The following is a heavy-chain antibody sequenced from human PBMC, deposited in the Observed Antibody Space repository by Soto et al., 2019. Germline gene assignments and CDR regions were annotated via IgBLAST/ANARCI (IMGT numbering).Heavy chain of an antibody. Sequence: QVQLVESGGGVVQPGTSLRLSCAASGFTFSSYGMQWVRQAPGKGLECVALTLHDGSNDYYVDSVKGRFTISRDNSKKTLYLQMNSLRSEDTPDYYCATYYDSSGPPRPYYLDNWGQGTRVTVSS. CDR3: ATYYDSSGPPRPYYLDN. CDR1: GFTFSSYG. D-gene: IGHD3-22*01. CDR2: TLHDGSND. V-gene: IGHV3-30*03. J-gene: IGHJ4*02.